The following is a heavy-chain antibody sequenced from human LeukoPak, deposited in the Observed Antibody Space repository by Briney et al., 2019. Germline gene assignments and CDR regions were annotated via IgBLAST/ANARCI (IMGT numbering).Heavy chain of an antibody. CDR3: ARILGSGDYYYYYMDV. CDR1: GGSISSYY. Sequence: SETLSLTCTVSGGSISSYYWSWIRQPPGKGLEWIGYIYYSGSTNYNPSLKSRVTISVDTSKNQFSLKLSSVTAADTAVYYCARILGSGDYYYYYMDVWGKGTTVTISS. D-gene: IGHD3-10*01. V-gene: IGHV4-59*01. CDR2: IYYSGST. J-gene: IGHJ6*03.